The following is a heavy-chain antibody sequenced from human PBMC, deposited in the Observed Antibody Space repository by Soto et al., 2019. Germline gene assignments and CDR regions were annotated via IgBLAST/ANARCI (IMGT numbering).Heavy chain of an antibody. V-gene: IGHV1-46*01. J-gene: IGHJ4*02. CDR2: INPSGGST. Sequence: QVQLVQSGAEVKKPGASVKVSCKASGYTFTSYYMHWVRQAPGQGLEWMGIINPSGGSTSYAQKFQGRVTMTRDTSTSTVYMELSSLRSEDTAVYYCARDLGVAGTATIFDYWGQGTLVTVSS. D-gene: IGHD6-19*01. CDR3: ARDLGVAGTATIFDY. CDR1: GYTFTSYY.